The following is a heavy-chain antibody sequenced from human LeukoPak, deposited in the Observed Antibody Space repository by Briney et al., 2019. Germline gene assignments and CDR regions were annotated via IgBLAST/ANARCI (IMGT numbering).Heavy chain of an antibody. V-gene: IGHV3-9*01. D-gene: IGHD5-12*01. J-gene: IGHJ4*02. CDR2: ISWNSGSI. CDR1: GFTFSSYA. CDR3: ATFSGYDWSFDY. Sequence: GGSLRLSCAASGFTFSSYAMSWVRQAPGKGLEWVSGISWNSGSIGYADSVKGRFTISRDNAKNSLYLQMSSLRAEDTALYYCATFSGYDWSFDYWGQGTLVTVSS.